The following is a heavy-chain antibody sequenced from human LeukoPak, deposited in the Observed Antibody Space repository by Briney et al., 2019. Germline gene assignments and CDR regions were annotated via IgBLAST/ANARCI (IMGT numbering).Heavy chain of an antibody. CDR3: ARGCIPSWGRHYYFDY. V-gene: IGHV4-34*01. CDR1: GGSFSAYY. CDR2: VHQTGNT. J-gene: IGHJ4*02. D-gene: IGHD3-16*01. Sequence: SETLSLTCAVSGGSFSAYYWTWIRQFPGKGLEWIGEVHQTGNTNYHPSLKSRVTISVDTSKNQFSLKLSSVTAADTAVYYCARGCIPSWGRHYYFDYWGQGTLVTVSS.